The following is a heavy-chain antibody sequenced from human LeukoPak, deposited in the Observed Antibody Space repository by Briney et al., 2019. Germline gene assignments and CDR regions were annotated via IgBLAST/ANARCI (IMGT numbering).Heavy chain of an antibody. D-gene: IGHD1-26*01. J-gene: IGHJ4*02. V-gene: IGHV3-53*01. CDR2: IYSGGTT. Sequence: GGSLRLSCAASGFTVSSNYMSWVRQAPGKGLEWVSLIYSGGTTYYADSVKGRFTISRDNSKNSLYLQMNSLRAEDTAVYYCAREERPYWGQGTLVTVSS. CDR1: GFTVSSNY. CDR3: AREERPY.